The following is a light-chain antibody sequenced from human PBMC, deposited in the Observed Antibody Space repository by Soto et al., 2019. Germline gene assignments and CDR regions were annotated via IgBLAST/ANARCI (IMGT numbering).Light chain of an antibody. V-gene: IGLV2-14*01. CDR2: DVS. CDR1: SSDVGGYNY. J-gene: IGLJ2*01. CDR3: SSYTSSSPYVV. Sequence: QSVLTQPASVSGSPGQSITISCTGASSDVGGYNYVSWYQQHPGKAPKLMIYDVSNRPSGVSNRFSGSKSGNMASLTISGLQAEDEADYYCSSYTSSSPYVVFGGGTKVTVL.